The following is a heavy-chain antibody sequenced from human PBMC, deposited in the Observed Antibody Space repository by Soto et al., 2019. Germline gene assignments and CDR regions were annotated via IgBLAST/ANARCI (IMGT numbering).Heavy chain of an antibody. Sequence: SETLSLTCTVTGGSISSSSYYWGWIRQPPGKGLEWIGSIYYSGSTYYNPSLKSRVTISVDTSKNQFSLKLSSVTAADTAVYYCARQENSSGGYYYYYGMDVWGQGTTVTVSS. CDR2: IYYSGST. CDR3: ARQENSSGGYYYYYGMDV. V-gene: IGHV4-39*01. CDR1: GGSISSSSYY. J-gene: IGHJ6*02. D-gene: IGHD6-19*01.